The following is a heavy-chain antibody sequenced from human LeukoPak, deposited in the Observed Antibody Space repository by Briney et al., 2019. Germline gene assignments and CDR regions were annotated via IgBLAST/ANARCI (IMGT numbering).Heavy chain of an antibody. J-gene: IGHJ4*02. V-gene: IGHV3-7*03. CDR1: GFTFSSYW. D-gene: IGHD6-19*01. Sequence: GGSLGLSCAASGFTFSSYWMSWVRQAPGKGLEWVADIKGDGSEKYYVDSVKGRLTISRDKAQNSLYLQMNSLRAEDTAVYYCARRRAGYYFDYWGQGTLVTVSS. CDR3: ARRRAGYYFDY. CDR2: IKGDGSEK.